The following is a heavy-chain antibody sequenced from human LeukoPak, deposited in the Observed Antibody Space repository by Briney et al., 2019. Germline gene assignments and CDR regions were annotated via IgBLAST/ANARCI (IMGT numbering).Heavy chain of an antibody. CDR2: INPSGGST. CDR3: ARDPYYYDSSGYPYGMDV. Sequence: ASVKVSCKASGYTFTSYYMHWVRQTPGQGLEWMGIINPSGGSTSYAQKFQGRVTMTRDTSTSTVYMELSSLRSEDTAVYYCARDPYYYDSSGYPYGMDVWGQGTTVTVSS. V-gene: IGHV1-46*01. D-gene: IGHD3-22*01. J-gene: IGHJ6*02. CDR1: GYTFTSYY.